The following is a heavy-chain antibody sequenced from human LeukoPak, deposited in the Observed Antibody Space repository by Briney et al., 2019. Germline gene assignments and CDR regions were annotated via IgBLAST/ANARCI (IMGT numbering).Heavy chain of an antibody. CDR3: ARLGKTLHYYDSSGYLYYFDY. D-gene: IGHD3-22*01. V-gene: IGHV4-39*01. CDR2: IYYSGST. CDR1: GGSISSSSYY. J-gene: IGHJ4*02. Sequence: SETLSLTCTVSGGSISSSSYYWGWIRQPPGKGLEWIGSIYYSGSTYYNPSLKSRVTMSVDTSKNQFSLKLSSVTAADTAVYYCARLGKTLHYYDSSGYLYYFDYWGQGTLVTVSS.